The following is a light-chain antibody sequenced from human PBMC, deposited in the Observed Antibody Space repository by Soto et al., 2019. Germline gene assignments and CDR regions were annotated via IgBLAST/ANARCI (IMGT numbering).Light chain of an antibody. V-gene: IGKV3-20*01. CDR3: QQYGGSTIT. CDR1: QSVTTR. CDR2: GAS. J-gene: IGKJ5*01. Sequence: IVLTQSPGTLSVSPGERVTLSCRASQSVTTRLAWYQHKPGQAPRLLMSGASSRASGVPVRFSGSGSGTDVTLTISRLKNEDGALYYCQQYGGSTITFGLGTRLEIK.